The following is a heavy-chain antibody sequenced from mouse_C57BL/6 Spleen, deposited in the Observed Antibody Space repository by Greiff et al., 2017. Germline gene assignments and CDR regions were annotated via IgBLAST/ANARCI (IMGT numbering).Heavy chain of an antibody. D-gene: IGHD1-1*01. CDR1: GYTFTDHT. Sequence: QVQLQQSDAELVKPGASVKISCKVSGYTFTDHTIHWMKQRPEQGLEWIGYIYPRDGSTKYNEKFKGKVTLTADKSSSTAYMQRHSLTSEDSAVYFCAESDYYGSSYGYFDVWGTGTTVTVSS. V-gene: IGHV1-78*01. J-gene: IGHJ1*03. CDR2: IYPRDGST. CDR3: AESDYYGSSYGYFDV.